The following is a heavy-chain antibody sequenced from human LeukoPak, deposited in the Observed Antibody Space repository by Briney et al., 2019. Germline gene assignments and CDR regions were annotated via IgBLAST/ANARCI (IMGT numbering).Heavy chain of an antibody. D-gene: IGHD2-21*01. Sequence: SETLSLTCTVSGGSISSNNYSWGWIRQPPGKGLEWIGSVYYSGDTYYNPSLKSRVTISVDTSKNQFSLNLSSVTAADTAVYYCARGGVVVVPAYNNWFDPWGQGSLVTVSS. CDR2: VYYSGDT. CDR3: ARGGVVVVPAYNNWFDP. J-gene: IGHJ5*02. CDR1: GGSISSNNYS. V-gene: IGHV4-39*01.